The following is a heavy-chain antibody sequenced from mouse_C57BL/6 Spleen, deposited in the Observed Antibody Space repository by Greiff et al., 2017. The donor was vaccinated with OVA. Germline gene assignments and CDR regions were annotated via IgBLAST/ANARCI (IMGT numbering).Heavy chain of an antibody. CDR3: ARLVTTRYFDV. CDR2: IYPGDGDT. V-gene: IGHV1-82*01. CDR1: GYAFSSSW. J-gene: IGHJ1*03. D-gene: IGHD2-3*01. Sequence: QVHVKQSGPELVKPGASVKISCKASGYAFSSSWMNWVKQRPGKGLEWIGRIYPGDGDTNYNGKFKGKATLTADKSSSTAYMQLSSLTSEDSAVYFCARLVTTRYFDVWGTGTTVTVSS.